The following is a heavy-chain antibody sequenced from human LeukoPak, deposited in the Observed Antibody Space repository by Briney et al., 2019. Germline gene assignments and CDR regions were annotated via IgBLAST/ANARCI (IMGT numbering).Heavy chain of an antibody. V-gene: IGHV4-34*01. CDR1: GGSFSGYY. J-gene: IGHJ4*02. Sequence: PSETLSLTCAVYGGSFSGYYWSWIRQPPGKGLEWIWEVNHSGSTNYSPSLKSRVTMSVDTSKNQFSLNLSSVTAADTAVYYCARVVWDGVIVAVQPAATPGSIDYWGQGTLVTVSS. D-gene: IGHD2-2*01. CDR3: ARVVWDGVIVAVQPAATPGSIDY. CDR2: VNHSGST.